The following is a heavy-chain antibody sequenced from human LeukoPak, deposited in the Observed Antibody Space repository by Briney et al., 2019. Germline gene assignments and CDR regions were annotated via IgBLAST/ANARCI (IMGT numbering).Heavy chain of an antibody. CDR3: ARIEESGSYALDY. D-gene: IGHD1-26*01. CDR1: GGSISSYY. J-gene: IGHJ4*02. CDR2: IYYSGST. V-gene: IGHV4-59*06. Sequence: PSETLSLTCTVSGGSISSYYWSWIRQHPGKGLEWIGYIYYSGSTYYNPSLKSRVTISVDTSKNQFSLKLSSVTAADTAVYYCARIEESGSYALDYWGQGTLVTVSS.